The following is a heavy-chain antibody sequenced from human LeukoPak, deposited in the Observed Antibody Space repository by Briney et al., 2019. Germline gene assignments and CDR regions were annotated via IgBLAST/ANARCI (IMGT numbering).Heavy chain of an antibody. D-gene: IGHD5-12*01. CDR2: INPNSGGT. Sequence: ASVKVSCKASGYTFTGYYMRWVRQAPGQGLEWMGWINPNSGGTNYAQKFQGRVTMTRDTSISTAYMELSRLRSDDTAVYYCARDQRGYAMTRYWGQGTLVTVSS. V-gene: IGHV1-2*02. J-gene: IGHJ4*02. CDR1: GYTFTGYY. CDR3: ARDQRGYAMTRY.